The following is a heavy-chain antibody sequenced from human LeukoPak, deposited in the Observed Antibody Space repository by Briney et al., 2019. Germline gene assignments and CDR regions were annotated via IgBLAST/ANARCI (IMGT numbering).Heavy chain of an antibody. V-gene: IGHV1-2*06. Sequence: ASVKVSCKASGYTFTGYYMHWVRLAPGQGLEWMGRINPNSGGTNYAQKFQGRVTMTRDTSMSTAYMELSRLRSDDTAVYYCARDRSNQKSGSYPFDYWGQGTLVTVSS. J-gene: IGHJ4*02. CDR2: INPNSGGT. D-gene: IGHD1-26*01. CDR3: ARDRSNQKSGSYPFDY. CDR1: GYTFTGYY.